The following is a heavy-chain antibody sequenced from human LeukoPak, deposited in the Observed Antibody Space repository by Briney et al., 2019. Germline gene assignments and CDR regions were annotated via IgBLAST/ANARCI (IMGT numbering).Heavy chain of an antibody. CDR2: IYYSGST. CDR3: ARPSYYDSSGIDI. D-gene: IGHD3-22*01. J-gene: IGHJ3*02. Sequence: PSETLSLTCTVSGGSISSGDYYWSWIRQPPGKGLEWIGYIYYSGSTYYNPSLKSRVTISVDTSRNQFSLKLSSVTAADTAVYYCARPSYYDSSGIDIWGQGTMVTVSS. CDR1: GGSISSGDYY. V-gene: IGHV4-30-4*01.